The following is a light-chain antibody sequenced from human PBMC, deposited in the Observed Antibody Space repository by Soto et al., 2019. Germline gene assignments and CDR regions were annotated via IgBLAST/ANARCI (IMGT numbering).Light chain of an antibody. V-gene: IGKV1-5*01. CDR2: DAA. Sequence: DIQMTQSPSTLSASVADRVTIACRASQAISGYLAWYQRKPGKAPKLLIYDAANLQTGVSSRFSGSGSGTEFTLTINSLQLDDYATYYYQEYSSYPLTCGGGTKVDIK. CDR3: QEYSSYPLT. CDR1: QAISGY. J-gene: IGKJ4*01.